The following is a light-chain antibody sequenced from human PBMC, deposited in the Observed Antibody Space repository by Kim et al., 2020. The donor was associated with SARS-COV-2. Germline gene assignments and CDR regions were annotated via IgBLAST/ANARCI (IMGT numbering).Light chain of an antibody. CDR3: LQHNSYPLT. CDR1: QGIGND. Sequence: ASVGDRVTSPGRASQGIGNDLAWYQQKPGKAPKRLIYAASSVQSGVPSRFSGSGSGTEFTLTISSLQPEDFATYYCLQHNSYPLTFGGGTKVDIK. J-gene: IGKJ4*01. V-gene: IGKV1-17*01. CDR2: AAS.